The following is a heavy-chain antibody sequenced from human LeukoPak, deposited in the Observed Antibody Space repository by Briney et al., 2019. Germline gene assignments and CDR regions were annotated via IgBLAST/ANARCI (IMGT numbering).Heavy chain of an antibody. Sequence: PSETLSLTCTVSGGSISSYYWSWIRQPPGKGLEWIGYIYYSGSTNYHPSLKSRVTISVDTSKNQFSLKLSSVTAADTAVYYCAGYGSGSYGAAFDIWGQGTMVTVSS. CDR2: IYYSGST. CDR1: GGSISSYY. CDR3: AGYGSGSYGAAFDI. J-gene: IGHJ3*02. D-gene: IGHD3-10*01. V-gene: IGHV4-59*08.